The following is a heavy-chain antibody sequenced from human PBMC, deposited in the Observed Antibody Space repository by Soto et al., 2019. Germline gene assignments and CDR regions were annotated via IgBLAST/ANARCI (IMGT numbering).Heavy chain of an antibody. CDR1: GFTFSSYS. CDR3: ARDNSPYYFDY. CDR2: IRSSSSI. J-gene: IGHJ4*02. Sequence: GGSLRLSCAASGFTFSSYSMNWVRQAPGKGLEWVSYIRSSSSIYYADSVKGRFTISRDNAKNSLYLQMNSLRDEDTAVYYCARDNSPYYFDYWGQGTLVTVSS. V-gene: IGHV3-48*02. D-gene: IGHD2-21*01.